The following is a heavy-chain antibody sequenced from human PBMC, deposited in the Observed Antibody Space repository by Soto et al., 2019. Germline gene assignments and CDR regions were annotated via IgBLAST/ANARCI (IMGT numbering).Heavy chain of an antibody. Sequence: SETLSLTCTVSGGSISSYYWSWIRQPPGEGLEWIGNINSGGSAYYYPSLRSRVTISVDTSKNQFSLRLSSVTAADTAVYYCADMRGQWLLRDWGQGILVTVSS. CDR3: ADMRGQWLLRD. J-gene: IGHJ4*02. CDR2: INSGGSA. D-gene: IGHD6-19*01. CDR1: GGSISSYY. V-gene: IGHV4-59*04.